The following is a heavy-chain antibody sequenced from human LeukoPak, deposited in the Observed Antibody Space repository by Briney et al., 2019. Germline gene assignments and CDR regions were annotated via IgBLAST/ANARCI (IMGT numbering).Heavy chain of an antibody. Sequence: ASVKVSCKASGYTFTSYGISWVRQAPGQGLEWVGWISAYNGNTNYAQKLQGRVTMTTDTSTSTAYMELRSLRSDDTAVYYCAREWSTAYYYYGMDVWGQGTTVTVSS. J-gene: IGHJ6*02. CDR1: GYTFTSYG. D-gene: IGHD2-15*01. CDR2: ISAYNGNT. CDR3: AREWSTAYYYYGMDV. V-gene: IGHV1-18*01.